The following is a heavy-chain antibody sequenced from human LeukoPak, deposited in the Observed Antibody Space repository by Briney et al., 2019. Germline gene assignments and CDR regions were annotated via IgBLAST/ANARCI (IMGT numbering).Heavy chain of an antibody. CDR2: ISSSGSTI. Sequence: GGSLRLSCAASGFTFSDYYMSWIRQAPGKGLEWVSYISSSGSTICYADSVKGRFTISRDNGKNSLSLQMNSLRAEDTAVYYCAGVEYIYGYGSWGQGTLVTVSS. CDR3: AGVEYIYGYGS. D-gene: IGHD5-18*01. J-gene: IGHJ5*02. CDR1: GFTFSDYY. V-gene: IGHV3-11*01.